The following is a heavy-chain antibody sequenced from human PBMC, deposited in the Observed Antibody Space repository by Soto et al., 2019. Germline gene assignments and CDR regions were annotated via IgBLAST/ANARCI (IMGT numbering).Heavy chain of an antibody. CDR3: TIEGAYPGPDFDY. J-gene: IGHJ4*02. CDR2: TKNKANSYTT. CDR1: GFTFSDRY. Sequence: GGSLRLSCAASGFTFSDRYMDWVRQAPGKGLEWVGRTKNKANSYTTEYAASVKGRFTISRDDSRNSVYLQMNSLKTDDTAVYYCTIEGAYPGPDFDYWGEGTLVTVSS. V-gene: IGHV3-72*01. D-gene: IGHD3-16*01.